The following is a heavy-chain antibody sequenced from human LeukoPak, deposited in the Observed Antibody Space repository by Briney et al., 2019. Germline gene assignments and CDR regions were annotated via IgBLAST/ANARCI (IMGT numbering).Heavy chain of an antibody. V-gene: IGHV4-4*07. D-gene: IGHD4-17*01. CDR2: IYTSGST. Sequence: AETLSLTCTVSDGSISSYYCSWIRQPAGKRLEWIGRIYTSGSTNYNPSLKSRVTMSVDTSKNQFSLKLSSVTAADTAVYYCARDYGDYEFGAFDIWGQGTMVTVSS. CDR3: ARDYGDYEFGAFDI. J-gene: IGHJ3*02. CDR1: DGSISSYY.